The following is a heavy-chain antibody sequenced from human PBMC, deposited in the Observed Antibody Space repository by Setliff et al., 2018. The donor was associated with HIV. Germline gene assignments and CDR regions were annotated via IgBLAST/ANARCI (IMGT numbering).Heavy chain of an antibody. CDR3: ARRTFGSGRIDP. J-gene: IGHJ5*02. D-gene: IGHD3-16*01. V-gene: IGHV4-39*01. CDR1: GGSISGSPYY. CDR2: ITYTGST. Sequence: SLTCTVSGGSISGSPYYWAWIRQPPGKGLEWIGSITYTGSTSHNPSLKSRVTISVDTSKNQLSLTLTSVAAADTALYHCARRTFGSGRIDPWGQGTLVTVSS.